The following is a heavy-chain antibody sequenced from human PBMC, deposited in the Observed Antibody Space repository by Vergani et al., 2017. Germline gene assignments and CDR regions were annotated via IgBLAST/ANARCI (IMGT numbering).Heavy chain of an antibody. CDR2: VHTDGTA. CDR1: GASISSYF. Sequence: VQLQESGPGLLKPSETLSLTCSVSGASISSYFWSWIRQPAGKGLEWLGRVHTDGTAYYNPSLRTRVRLSADLSQSQFSLKMTSLTAADTAVYYCVRRNNVVRETDYFDYWGQGILVTVSS. V-gene: IGHV4-4*07. D-gene: IGHD3-10*01. J-gene: IGHJ4*02. CDR3: VRRNNVVRETDYFDY.